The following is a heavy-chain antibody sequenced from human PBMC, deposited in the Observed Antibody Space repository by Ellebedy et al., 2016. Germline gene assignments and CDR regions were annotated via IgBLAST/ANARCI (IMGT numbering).Heavy chain of an antibody. J-gene: IGHJ2*01. Sequence: GGSLRLXCAASGFTFKTYAMSWVRQAPGEGLEWVSTLGGSGPKTYYADSVQGRFTISRDNSKSTLYLQMNSLRAEDTAVYYCAKHETDGDYYFDLWGRGTLVTVSS. CDR3: AKHETDGDYYFDL. CDR2: LGGSGPKT. D-gene: IGHD2-21*01. CDR1: GFTFKTYA. V-gene: IGHV3-23*01.